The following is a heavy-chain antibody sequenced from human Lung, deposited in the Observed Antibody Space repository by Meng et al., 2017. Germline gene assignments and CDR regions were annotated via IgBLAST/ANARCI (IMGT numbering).Heavy chain of an antibody. CDR3: ARSQQWLDS. D-gene: IGHD6-19*01. CDR1: GDSVSSNSAA. V-gene: IGHV6-1*01. J-gene: IGHJ4*02. CDR2: TYYRSKWYN. Sequence: QVLLHMSGPRRVKPSQTLSLPCAISGDSVSSNSAAWNWIRQSPSRGLEWLGRTYYRSKWYNGYAVSVRSRITINPDTPPRQFSLQLNSVTPEDTAVYYCARSQQWLDSLGQATLVTVSS.